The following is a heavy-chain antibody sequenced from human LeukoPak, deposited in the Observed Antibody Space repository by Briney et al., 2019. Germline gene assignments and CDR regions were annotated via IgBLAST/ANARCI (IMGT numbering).Heavy chain of an antibody. CDR2: IYYSGST. V-gene: IGHV4-59*01. D-gene: IGHD6-19*01. CDR3: SRGPIGWSYYGMDV. CDR1: ARSISSYY. Sequence: SETLSLTCTVSARSISSYYWSWIRQPPGKGLEWIGYIYYSGSTNYNPSLKSRVTISVDTSKNQFSLKLSSVTAADTAVYYCSRGPIGWSYYGMDVWGQGTTVTVSS. J-gene: IGHJ6*02.